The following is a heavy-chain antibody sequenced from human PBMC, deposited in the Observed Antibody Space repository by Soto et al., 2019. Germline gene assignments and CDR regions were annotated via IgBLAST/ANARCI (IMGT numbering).Heavy chain of an antibody. V-gene: IGHV3-23*01. J-gene: IGHJ6*02. CDR2: IGEGGFST. CDR1: GFTFSTYA. D-gene: IGHD3-16*01. Sequence: GGSLRLSCAASGFTFSTYAMSWVRQAPGKGLEWVSVIGEGGFSTQYAASVKGRFTITRDNSKNMLYLQMNSLRSDDTAVYYCARDSITRVSSDVPGMDVWGQGTTVTVSS. CDR3: ARDSITRVSSDVPGMDV.